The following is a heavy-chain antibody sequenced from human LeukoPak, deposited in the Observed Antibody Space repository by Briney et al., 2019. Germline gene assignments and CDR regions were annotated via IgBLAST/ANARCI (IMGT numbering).Heavy chain of an antibody. D-gene: IGHD6-6*01. Sequence: SVNVSCKASGYTFTSHDINWVRQATGQGLEWMGGIIPIFGTANYAQKFQGRVTITTDESTSTAYMELSSLRSEDTAVYYCARDPSIAARVPLGAFDIWGQGTMVTVSS. V-gene: IGHV1-69*05. CDR3: ARDPSIAARVPLGAFDI. CDR1: GYTFTSHD. CDR2: IIPIFGTA. J-gene: IGHJ3*02.